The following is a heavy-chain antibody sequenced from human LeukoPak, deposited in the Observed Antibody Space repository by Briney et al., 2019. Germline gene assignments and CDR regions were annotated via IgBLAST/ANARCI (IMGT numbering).Heavy chain of an antibody. V-gene: IGHV3-64*01. D-gene: IGHD4-17*01. Sequence: GGSLRLSCAASGFTFSSYAMHWVRQAPGKGLEYVSAISSNGGSTYYANSVKGRFTISRDNSKNTLYLQMGSLRAEDMAVYYCARAQGDYGDYGDAFDIWGQGTMVTVSS. CDR3: ARAQGDYGDYGDAFDI. CDR1: GFTFSSYA. CDR2: ISSNGGST. J-gene: IGHJ3*02.